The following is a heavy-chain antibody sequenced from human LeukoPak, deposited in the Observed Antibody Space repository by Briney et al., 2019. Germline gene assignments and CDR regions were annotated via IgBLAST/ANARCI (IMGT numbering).Heavy chain of an antibody. D-gene: IGHD3-10*01. J-gene: IGHJ5*02. CDR1: GGTFSRYA. V-gene: IGHV1-69*06. CDR2: LIPIFGTA. CDR3: ARVGITMVRGANNWFDP. Sequence: SVKVSCKASGGTFSRYAISWVRQAPGQGLEWMGGLIPIFGTANYAQKFQGRVTIAADKSTSTAYMELSSLRSEDTAVYYCARVGITMVRGANNWFDPWGQETLVTVSS.